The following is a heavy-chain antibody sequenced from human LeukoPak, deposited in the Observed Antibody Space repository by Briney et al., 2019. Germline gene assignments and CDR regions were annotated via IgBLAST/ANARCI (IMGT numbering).Heavy chain of an antibody. Sequence: SETLPLTCTVSGGSISSSSYYWGWIRQPPGKGLEWIGSIYYSGSTYYNPSLKSRVAISVDTSKNQFSLKLSSVTAADTAVYYCARSSSAFMDVWGKGTTVTVSS. D-gene: IGHD6-6*01. CDR3: ARSSSAFMDV. CDR1: GGSISSSSYY. J-gene: IGHJ6*03. CDR2: IYYSGST. V-gene: IGHV4-39*07.